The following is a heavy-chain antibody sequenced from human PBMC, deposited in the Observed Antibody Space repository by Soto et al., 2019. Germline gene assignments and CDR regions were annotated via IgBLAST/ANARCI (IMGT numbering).Heavy chain of an antibody. CDR3: ARLIQVNYSSGKPGDWFDP. J-gene: IGHJ5*02. CDR2: INAGNGNT. CDR1: GYTFTSYA. Sequence: ASVKVSCKASGYTFTSYAMHWVRQAPGQRLEWMGWINAGNGNTKYSQKFQGRVTITRDTSTSTAYMELRSLRSEDTAVYYCARLIQVNYSSGKPGDWFDPWGQGTLVTVSS. D-gene: IGHD3-10*01. V-gene: IGHV1-3*01.